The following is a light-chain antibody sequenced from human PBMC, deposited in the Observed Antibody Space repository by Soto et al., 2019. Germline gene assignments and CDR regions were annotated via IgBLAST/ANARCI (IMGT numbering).Light chain of an antibody. CDR3: QQSYSTTWT. V-gene: IGKV1-39*01. CDR1: QGISTY. J-gene: IGKJ1*01. CDR2: AAS. Sequence: DIQMTQSPSSLSASVGDRVTITCRASQGISTYLNWFQQKPGKAPKLLIYAASSLQSGVPSRFSGSGSETDFTLTISSLQTGDFATYSCQQSYSTTWTFGQGTKVEIK.